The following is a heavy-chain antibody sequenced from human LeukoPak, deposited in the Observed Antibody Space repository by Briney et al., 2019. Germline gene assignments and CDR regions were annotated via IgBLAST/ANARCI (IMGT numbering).Heavy chain of an antibody. CDR3: ARDPKGGFSYGWGAFDM. J-gene: IGHJ3*02. CDR2: ISGSGGST. V-gene: IGHV3-23*01. D-gene: IGHD5-18*01. CDR1: GFTFSSYA. Sequence: GGSLRLSCAASGFTFSSYAMSWVRQAPGKGLEWVSAISGSGGSTYYADSVKGRFTISRDNSKNTLYLQMNSLRGEDTAMYYCARDPKGGFSYGWGAFDMWGQGTKVTVSS.